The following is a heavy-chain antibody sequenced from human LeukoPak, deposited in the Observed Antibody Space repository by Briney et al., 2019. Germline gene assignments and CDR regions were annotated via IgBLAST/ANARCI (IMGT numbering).Heavy chain of an antibody. V-gene: IGHV3-30*03. D-gene: IGHD3-22*01. CDR2: ISYDGSNK. J-gene: IGHJ4*02. CDR1: GFTFSSYG. CDR3: ARDLQYYYDSSGYFMGY. Sequence: PGGSLRLSCAASGFTFSSYGMHWVRQAPGKGLEWVAVISYDGSNKYYADSVKGRFTISRDNSKNTLYLQMNSLRAEDTAVYYCARDLQYYYDSSGYFMGYWGQGTLVTVSS.